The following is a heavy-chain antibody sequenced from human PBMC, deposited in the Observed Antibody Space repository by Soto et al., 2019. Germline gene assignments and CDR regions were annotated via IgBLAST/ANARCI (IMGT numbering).Heavy chain of an antibody. V-gene: IGHV1-8*02. CDR2: INPNSGNT. Sequence: GASVKVSCKASGGTFSSYALCWVRQAPGQGLEWMGGINPNSGNTSYAQKFQGRVTMTRNASISTAYMELSSLRSEDTAVYYCARAKFPHGDYDYRGQGTLVTVSS. J-gene: IGHJ4*02. D-gene: IGHD4-17*01. CDR3: ARAKFPHGDYDY. CDR1: GGTFSSYA.